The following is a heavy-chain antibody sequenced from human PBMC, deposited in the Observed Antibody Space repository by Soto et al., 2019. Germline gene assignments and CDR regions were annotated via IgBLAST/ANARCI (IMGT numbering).Heavy chain of an antibody. D-gene: IGHD2-2*02. CDR3: VRGSEDCASASCYNF. Sequence: QVQLIQSAAEVKEPGASVRVSCKASGYAFSSYDINWVRQASGQGLEWMGWMNPNSGNTGYAQRFQGRITMTRSTSMSTAYMEVSSLRSDDTAVYYCVRGSEDCASASCYNFWCKGTLVTVSS. CDR1: GYAFSSYD. CDR2: MNPNSGNT. J-gene: IGHJ4*02. V-gene: IGHV1-8*01.